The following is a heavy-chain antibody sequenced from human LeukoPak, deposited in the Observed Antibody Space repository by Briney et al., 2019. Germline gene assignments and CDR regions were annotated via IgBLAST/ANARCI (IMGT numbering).Heavy chain of an antibody. D-gene: IGHD6-19*01. CDR2: IYYSGST. CDR1: GGSISSSSYY. V-gene: IGHV4-39*07. Sequence: PSETLSLTCTVSGGSISSSSYYWGWIRQPPGKGLEWIGSIYYSGSTYYNPSLKSRVTVSLDTSKNQFSLKLSSVTAADTAVYYCATTLTGSGWHKFDYWGQGTLVTVSS. CDR3: ATTLTGSGWHKFDY. J-gene: IGHJ4*02.